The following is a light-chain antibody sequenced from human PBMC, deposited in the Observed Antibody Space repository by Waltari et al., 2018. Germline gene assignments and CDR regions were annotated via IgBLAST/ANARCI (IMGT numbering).Light chain of an antibody. CDR3: CSYAVGAIYV. CDR1: TSDVGSYNL. Sequence: QSALTQPASVSGSPGQSITISCPGTTSDVGSYNLVSWYQQHPGTAPKLMIYEGSNRTSGISHRFSGSKSGNTASLTISGLQAEDEADYYCCSYAVGAIYVFGTGTKVTVL. CDR2: EGS. J-gene: IGLJ1*01. V-gene: IGLV2-23*01.